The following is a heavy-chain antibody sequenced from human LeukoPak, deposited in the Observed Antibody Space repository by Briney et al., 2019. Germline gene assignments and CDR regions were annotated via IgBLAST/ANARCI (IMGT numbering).Heavy chain of an antibody. CDR1: GFPFSDFH. V-gene: IGHV3-11*04. CDR3: ARVRPGSSGSYYRTS. D-gene: IGHD3-22*01. CDR2: ITSGGGFK. Sequence: PGGSLRLSCVGAGFPFSDFHMSWIRQAPGKGLEWVSYITSGGGFKYYADSVKGRFSISRDDSKNSVFLQMNSLRVEDTAVYYCARVRPGSSGSYYRTSWGQGTLVSVSS. J-gene: IGHJ4*02.